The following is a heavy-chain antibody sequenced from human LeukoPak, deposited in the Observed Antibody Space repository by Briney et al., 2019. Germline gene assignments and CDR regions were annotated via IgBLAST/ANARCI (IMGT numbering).Heavy chain of an antibody. V-gene: IGHV4-4*02. CDR3: ARYMTTVTTFYYYYGMDV. J-gene: IGHJ6*02. CDR2: IYHSGST. CDR1: GGSISSSNW. D-gene: IGHD4-11*01. Sequence: SETLSLTCAVSGGSISSSNWWSWVRQPPGKGLEWIGEIYHSGSTNYNPSLKSRVTISVDKSKNQFSLKLSSVTAADTAVYYCARYMTTVTTFYYYYGMDVWGQGTTVTVSS.